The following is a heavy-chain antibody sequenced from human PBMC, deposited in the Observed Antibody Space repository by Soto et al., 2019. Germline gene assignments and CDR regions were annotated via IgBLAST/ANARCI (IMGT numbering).Heavy chain of an antibody. V-gene: IGHV5-51*01. CDR3: ARQVVDGYRYGYAY. Sequence: GESLKISCKGSGYSFSNYWIGWVRQMPGRGLEWRRIIYPGDSDTRYSPSFQGQVTISADQSTSTAYLLLSTLKAADTAIYYCARQVVDGYRYGYAYWGHGTLVTAS. CDR1: GYSFSNYW. J-gene: IGHJ4*01. D-gene: IGHD5-18*01. CDR2: IYPGDSDT.